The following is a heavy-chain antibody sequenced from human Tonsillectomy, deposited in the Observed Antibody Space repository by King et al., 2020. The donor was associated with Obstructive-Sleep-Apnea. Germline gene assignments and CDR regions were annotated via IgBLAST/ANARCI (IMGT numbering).Heavy chain of an antibody. J-gene: IGHJ3*02. D-gene: IGHD2-21*02. CDR1: GGSISSSNW. CDR2: IYHSGST. CDR3: AAEKRKTDEMTAIDDDAFDI. Sequence: QLQESGPGLVKPSGTLSLTCAVSGGSISSSNWWSWVRQPPGKGLEWIGEIYHSGSTNYNPSLKSRVTISVDKSKNQFSLKLSSVTAADTAVYYCAAEKRKTDEMTAIDDDAFDIWGQGTMVTVSS. V-gene: IGHV4-4*02.